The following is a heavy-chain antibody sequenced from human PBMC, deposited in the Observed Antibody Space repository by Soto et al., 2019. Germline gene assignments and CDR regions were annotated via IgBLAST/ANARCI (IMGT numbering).Heavy chain of an antibody. CDR2: IYYSGST. V-gene: IGHV4-59*01. D-gene: IGHD5-18*01. Sequence: PXATLSLTCTVSGGSISSYDWSWIRQPPGKGLEWIGYIYYSGSTNYNPSLKSRVTISVDTSKNQFSLKLSSVTAADTAVYYRARERGYSYGSDYGMDVWGQGTTVTVSS. CDR1: GGSISSYD. J-gene: IGHJ6*02. CDR3: ARERGYSYGSDYGMDV.